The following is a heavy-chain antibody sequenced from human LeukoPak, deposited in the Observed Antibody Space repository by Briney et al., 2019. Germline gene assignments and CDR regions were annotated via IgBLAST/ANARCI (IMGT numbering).Heavy chain of an antibody. D-gene: IGHD6-13*01. Sequence: PGGSLRLSCAASGFTFSDYWMTWVRQAPGKGLEWVANIKQDGSEKSYVDSVKGRFTISRDNAKNSLYLQMNSLRAEDTAVYYCARDGAGYSRNWGQGTLVTVSS. CDR1: GFTFSDYW. CDR3: ARDGAGYSRN. CDR2: IKQDGSEK. J-gene: IGHJ4*02. V-gene: IGHV3-7*01.